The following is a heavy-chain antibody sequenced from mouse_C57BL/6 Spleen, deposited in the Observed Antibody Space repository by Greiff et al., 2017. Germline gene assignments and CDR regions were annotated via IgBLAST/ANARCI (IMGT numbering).Heavy chain of an antibody. CDR2: SYPGDGAT. Sequence: VMLVESGPELVKPGASVKISCKASGYAFSSSWMNWVKQRPGKGLEWIGRSYPGDGATNYNGKFKGKATLTAAKSSSTAYMQLSSLTSEDSAGYCCERPLSYYYAMDYWGQGATVTVSS. V-gene: IGHV1-82*01. CDR3: ERPLSYYYAMDY. CDR1: GYAFSSSW. J-gene: IGHJ4*01.